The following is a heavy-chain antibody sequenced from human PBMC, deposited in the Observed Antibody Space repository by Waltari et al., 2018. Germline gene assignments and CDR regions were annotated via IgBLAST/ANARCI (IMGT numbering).Heavy chain of an antibody. Sequence: VHVEESGGGLMQPGGSLRLSCAAAGFTCISFFMAWARQAPGKGLEWVSLIYSGGDTYYADSVKGRFTISRDNSKNMVYLQMNSLRADDTAVYYCARETGVAVAGYGLDIWGQGTTVTVSS. CDR3: ARETGVAVAGYGLDI. J-gene: IGHJ6*02. CDR2: IYSGGDT. D-gene: IGHD2-15*01. V-gene: IGHV3-53*01. CDR1: GFTCISFF.